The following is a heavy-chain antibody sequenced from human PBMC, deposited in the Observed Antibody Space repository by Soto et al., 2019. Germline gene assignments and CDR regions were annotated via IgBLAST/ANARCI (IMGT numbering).Heavy chain of an antibody. Sequence: PRWSLRLSCATSGFPFSDYYMSWIRQAPGKGLEWLSHISPKSTYRNYADSVKGRFTISRDNTKSSLFLQMNSLGVGDTAVYYCARGGGGGLFEHWGQGVLVTVSS. CDR2: ISPKSTYR. D-gene: IGHD2-21*01. J-gene: IGHJ4*02. CDR1: GFPFSDYY. CDR3: ARGGGGGLFEH. V-gene: IGHV3-11*06.